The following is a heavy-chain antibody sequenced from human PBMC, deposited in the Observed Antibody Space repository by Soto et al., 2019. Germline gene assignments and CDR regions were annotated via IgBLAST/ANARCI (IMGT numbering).Heavy chain of an antibody. CDR3: ARGQATDY. CDR1: GGPISSGDYY. J-gene: IGHJ4*02. CDR2: IYYSGST. Sequence: SETLSLTCTVSGGPISSGDYYWSWIRQPPGKGLEWIGYIYYSGSTYYNPSLKSRVTISVDTSKNQFSLRLSSVTAADTAVYYCARGQATDYWGQGTLVTVSS. V-gene: IGHV4-30-4*01.